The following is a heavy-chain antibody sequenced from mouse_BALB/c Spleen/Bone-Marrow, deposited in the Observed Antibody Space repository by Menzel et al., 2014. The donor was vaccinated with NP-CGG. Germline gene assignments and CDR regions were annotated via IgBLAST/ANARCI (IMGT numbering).Heavy chain of an antibody. V-gene: IGHV5-6-4*01. J-gene: IGHJ4*01. CDR2: ITSVGVYT. CDR1: GFTFSSYT. Sequence: EVKLMESGGGLVRPGGSLKLSCAASGFTFSSYTMSWVRQTPEKRLEWVATITSVGVYTYYPDCVKGRFTISRDNAKNTLYLQMSSLKSEDTAMYYCTRDLYDGYSYYAMDYWGQGTSVTVSS. D-gene: IGHD2-3*01. CDR3: TRDLYDGYSYYAMDY.